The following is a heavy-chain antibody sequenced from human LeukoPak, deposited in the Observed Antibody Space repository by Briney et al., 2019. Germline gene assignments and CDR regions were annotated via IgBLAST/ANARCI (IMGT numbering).Heavy chain of an antibody. CDR2: INPNSGGT. J-gene: IGHJ3*02. D-gene: IGHD6-13*01. CDR1: GYTFTGYY. CDR3: ARIHSVIAAAGYDAFDI. V-gene: IGHV1-2*02. Sequence: GASVKVSCKASGYTFTGYYMHWVRQAPGQGLEWMGWINPNSGGTNYAQKFQGRVTMTRDTSISTAYMELSRLRSDDTAVYYCARIHSVIAAAGYDAFDIWGQGTMVTVSS.